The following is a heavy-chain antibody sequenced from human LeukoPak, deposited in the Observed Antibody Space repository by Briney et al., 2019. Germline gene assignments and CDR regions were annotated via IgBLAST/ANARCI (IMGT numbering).Heavy chain of an antibody. CDR1: GGSISSGSYY. D-gene: IGHD3-10*01. CDR3: AGNYYGSGSYYSEDRY. J-gene: IGHJ4*02. Sequence: PSQTLSLTCTVSGGSISSGSYYWSWIRQPAGNGLEGIVRIYTSGSTNYNPSIKSRVTISVDTSKKKFSLKLSSVPAADTAVYYCAGNYYGSGSYYSEDRYWGPGTMVTVSS. CDR2: IYTSGST. V-gene: IGHV4-61*02.